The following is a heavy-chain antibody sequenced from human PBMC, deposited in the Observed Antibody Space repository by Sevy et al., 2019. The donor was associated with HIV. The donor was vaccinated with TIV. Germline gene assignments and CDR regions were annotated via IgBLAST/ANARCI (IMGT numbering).Heavy chain of an antibody. Sequence: GGSLRLSCVASGFTFDNYWMQWVRQAPGKGLEWVANIRQDGNEIYYADSGKGRFTISRDNAKEALYLQMSNLRVEDTAIYYCARRYFDLWGQGILVTVSS. CDR2: IRQDGNEI. CDR3: ARRYFDL. J-gene: IGHJ4*02. CDR1: GFTFDNYW. V-gene: IGHV3-7*01.